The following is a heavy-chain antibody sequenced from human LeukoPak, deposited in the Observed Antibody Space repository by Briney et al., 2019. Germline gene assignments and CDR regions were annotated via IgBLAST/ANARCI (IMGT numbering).Heavy chain of an antibody. CDR1: GYTFTGYY. V-gene: IGHV1-2*06. CDR2: INPNSGGT. CDR3: AREESSSWFIDY. Sequence: ASVKVSCKASGYTFTGYYMHWVRQAPGQGLEWMGRINPNSGGTNYAQKFQGRVTMTRDTSTSTAYMELSRLRSDDTAVYYCAREESSSWFIDYWGQGTLVTVSS. D-gene: IGHD6-13*01. J-gene: IGHJ4*02.